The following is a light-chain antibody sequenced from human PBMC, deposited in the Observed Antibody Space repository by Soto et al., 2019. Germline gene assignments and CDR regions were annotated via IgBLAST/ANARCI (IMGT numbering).Light chain of an antibody. V-gene: IGKV1-9*01. CDR3: QQLHDYPIT. Sequence: ILLTQSPSCLSASVGDRVTITCRASQGIDSSFAWYQQKPGKAPKLLIYAASSLQSGVPSRFSGSGSGTDFTLTISSLQPEDFATYYCQQLHDYPITVGQGTRLEIK. CDR1: QGIDSS. J-gene: IGKJ5*01. CDR2: AAS.